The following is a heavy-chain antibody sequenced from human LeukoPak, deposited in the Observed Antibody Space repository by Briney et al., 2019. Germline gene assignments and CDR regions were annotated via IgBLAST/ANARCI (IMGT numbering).Heavy chain of an antibody. D-gene: IGHD2-2*01. CDR3: ARGGYCSSTSCLGLSSWFDP. CDR2: INGQSTYV. V-gene: IGHV3-21*04. CDR1: GFTFSSYS. J-gene: IGHJ5*02. Sequence: GGSLRLSCTASGFTFSSYSMNWVRQAPGKGLEWVSAINGQSTYVYYVDSLKGRFTISRDNAKNSLYLQMNSLRAEDTALYHCARGGYCSSTSCLGLSSWFDPWGQGTLVTVSS.